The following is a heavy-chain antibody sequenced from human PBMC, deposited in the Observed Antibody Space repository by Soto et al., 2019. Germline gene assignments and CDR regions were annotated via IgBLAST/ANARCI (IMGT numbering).Heavy chain of an antibody. CDR3: ARMSYYYDKWYFDL. J-gene: IGHJ2*01. D-gene: IGHD3-22*01. CDR1: GGSINNNDYY. Sequence: QLQESGPGLVKPSQTLSLTCTVSGGSINNNDYYWNWIRQTPGKGLEWIGYVYYSGSTYYIPSLESRLSMSIDKSKNQFSLRLNSVIAADAAIYDWARMSYYYDKWYFDLWGRGTLVAVSS. V-gene: IGHV4-30-4*01. CDR2: VYYSGST.